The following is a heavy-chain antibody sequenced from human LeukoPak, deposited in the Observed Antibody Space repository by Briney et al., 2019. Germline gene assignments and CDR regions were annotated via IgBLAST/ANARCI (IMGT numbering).Heavy chain of an antibody. CDR1: GYTFTSYG. CDR2: ISAYNGNT. CDR3: ARDSPLDDSSGYSAEDWFDP. V-gene: IGHV1-18*01. J-gene: IGHJ5*02. Sequence: GASVKVSCKASGYTFTSYGISWVRQAPGQGLEWMGWISAYNGNTNYAQKLQGRVTMTTDTSTSTAYMELRILRSDDTAVYYCARDSPLDDSSGYSAEDWFDPWGQGTLVTVSS. D-gene: IGHD3-22*01.